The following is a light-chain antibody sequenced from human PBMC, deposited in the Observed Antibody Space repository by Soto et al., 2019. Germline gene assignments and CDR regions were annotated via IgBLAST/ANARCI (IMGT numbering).Light chain of an antibody. Sequence: EIVLTQSPGTLSLSPGERATLSCRASQSVSSSYLAWYQQKPGQAPRLLIYGASSRATGIPDRFSGSGSGTDFTLTISRLEPEDFAVYYCQKYGCLWTFGQGTKVEIK. CDR3: QKYGCLWT. J-gene: IGKJ1*01. CDR2: GAS. CDR1: QSVSSSY. V-gene: IGKV3-20*01.